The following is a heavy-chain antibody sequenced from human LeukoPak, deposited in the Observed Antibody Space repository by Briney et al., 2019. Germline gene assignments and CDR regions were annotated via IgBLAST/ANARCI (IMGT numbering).Heavy chain of an antibody. CDR2: INHSGST. CDR1: GGSFSGYY. CDR3: ARGPSRLRGNWFDP. D-gene: IGHD5-12*01. J-gene: IGHJ5*02. V-gene: IGHV4-34*01. Sequence: SETLSLTCAVYGGSFSGYYWSWIRQPPGKGLEWIGEINHSGSTNYNPSLKSRVTISVDTSMNQFSLKLSSVTAADTAVYYCARGPSRLRGNWFDPWGQGTLVTVSS.